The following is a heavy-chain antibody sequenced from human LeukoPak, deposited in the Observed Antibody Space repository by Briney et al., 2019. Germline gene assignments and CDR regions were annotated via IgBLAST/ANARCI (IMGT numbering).Heavy chain of an antibody. D-gene: IGHD3-22*01. V-gene: IGHV4-59*02. CDR2: IQYTGTT. CDR3: ARVALDYYDNFGYWDWYFDL. Sequence: PSETLSLTCSVSGDSVGSDYWSWIRQPPGKGLEWIGYIQYTGTTKYNPSLKSRVTPSVDTSKNRFSLKLNSVTAAGTAVYYCARVALDYYDNFGYWDWYFDLWGRGTLVTVSS. J-gene: IGHJ2*01. CDR1: GDSVGSDY.